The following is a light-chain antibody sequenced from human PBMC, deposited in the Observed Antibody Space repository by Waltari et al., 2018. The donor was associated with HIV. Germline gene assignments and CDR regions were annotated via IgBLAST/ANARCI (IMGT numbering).Light chain of an antibody. V-gene: IGLV2-23*02. CDR2: EVS. Sequence: QSALTQPASVSGSPGQSITISCTGTSSDVGGYNLVSWYQQHPDKAPKLMIYEVSKRPSGFSNRFSGSKSGNTASLTISGLQAEDEADYYCCAYAGSTTYVIFGGGTKLTVL. CDR3: CAYAGSTTYVI. CDR1: SSDVGGYNL. J-gene: IGLJ2*01.